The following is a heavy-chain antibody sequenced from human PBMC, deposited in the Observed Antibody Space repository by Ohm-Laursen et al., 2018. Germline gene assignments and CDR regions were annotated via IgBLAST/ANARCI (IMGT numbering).Heavy chain of an antibody. CDR2: IYYSGST. J-gene: IGHJ5*02. D-gene: IGHD3-10*01. CDR1: GGSISNYY. CDR3: ARHRGDKYNWFDP. Sequence: GTLSLTCTVSGGSISNYYWSWIRQPPGKGLEWIGYIYYSGSTNHNPSLKSRVTISVDTSKNQFSLKLSSVTAADTAVYYCARHRGDKYNWFDPWGQGTLVTVSS. V-gene: IGHV4-59*01.